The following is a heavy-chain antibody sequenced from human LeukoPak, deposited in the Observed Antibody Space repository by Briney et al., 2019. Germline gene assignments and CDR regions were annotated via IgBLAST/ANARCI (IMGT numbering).Heavy chain of an antibody. J-gene: IGHJ4*02. CDR3: ARGAHKRDDYGGFFDH. Sequence: PGGSLRLSCEVSGFTFSNYAMHWVRQAPGKGLEWVAVISNDGSKKDYADSVKGRFTIFRDNSKNTLYLQVNSLRVEDTAVYYCARGAHKRDDYGGFFDHWGQGTLVTVSS. CDR2: ISNDGSKK. CDR1: GFTFSNYA. D-gene: IGHD4-23*01. V-gene: IGHV3-30*04.